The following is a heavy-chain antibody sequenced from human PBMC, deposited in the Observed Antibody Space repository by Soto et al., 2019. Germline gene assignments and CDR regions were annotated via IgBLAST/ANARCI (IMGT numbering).Heavy chain of an antibody. D-gene: IGHD5-18*01. CDR3: ARGLNGYLLYFDY. Sequence: QVQLVQYEAEVKKPGASVTVSCKASGYTFTSYAMHWVRQAPGQRLEWMGWINAGNGNTKYSQKFQGRVTITRDTSASTAYMELSSLRSEDTAVYYCARGLNGYLLYFDYWGQGTLVTVSS. CDR1: GYTFTSYA. V-gene: IGHV1-3*01. CDR2: INAGNGNT. J-gene: IGHJ4*02.